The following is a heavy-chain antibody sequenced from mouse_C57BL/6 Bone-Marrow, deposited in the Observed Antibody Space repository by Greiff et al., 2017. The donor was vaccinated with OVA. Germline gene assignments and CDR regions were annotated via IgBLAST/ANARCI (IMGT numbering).Heavy chain of an antibody. V-gene: IGHV1-69*01. Sequence: QVQLQQPGAELVMPGASVKLSCKASGYTFTSYWMHWVKQRPGQGLEWIGEIDPSDSYTNYNQKFKGKSTLTVDKSSSTAYMQLSSLTSEDSAVYYCARKGNYYGSSYSGYFDVWGTGTTVTVSS. D-gene: IGHD1-1*01. CDR2: IDPSDSYT. CDR3: ARKGNYYGSSYSGYFDV. CDR1: GYTFTSYW. J-gene: IGHJ1*03.